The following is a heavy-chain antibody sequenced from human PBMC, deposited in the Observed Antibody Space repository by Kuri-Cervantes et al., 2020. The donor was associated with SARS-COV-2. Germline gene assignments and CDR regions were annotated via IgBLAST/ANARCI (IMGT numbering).Heavy chain of an antibody. CDR1: GFTFSSYS. Sequence: GGSLRLSCAASGFTFSSYSMNWVRQAPGKGLEWVSYISSSSSTIYYADSVKGRFTISRDNARNSLYLQMNSLRAEDTAVYYCARGHSGSVAATTAFDIWGQGTMVTVSS. V-gene: IGHV3-48*01. CDR3: ARGHSGSVAATTAFDI. D-gene: IGHD6-19*01. CDR2: ISSSSSTI. J-gene: IGHJ3*02.